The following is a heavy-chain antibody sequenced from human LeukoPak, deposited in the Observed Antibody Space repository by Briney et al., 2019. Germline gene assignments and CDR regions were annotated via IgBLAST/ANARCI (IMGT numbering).Heavy chain of an antibody. D-gene: IGHD1-26*01. CDR3: ARDEVGAHFDY. Sequence: GGSLRLSCAASGFTFSSYSMNWVRQAPGKGLEWVSSISSSSYIYYADSVKGRFTISRDNAKNSLYLQMNSLRAEDTAVYYCARDEVGAHFDYWGQETLVTVSS. CDR1: GFTFSSYS. J-gene: IGHJ4*02. CDR2: ISSSSYI. V-gene: IGHV3-21*01.